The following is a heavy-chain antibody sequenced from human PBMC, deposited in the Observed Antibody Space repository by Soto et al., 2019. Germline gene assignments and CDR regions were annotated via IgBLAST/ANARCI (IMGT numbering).Heavy chain of an antibody. V-gene: IGHV1-18*01. CDR3: ASGSSSWYRTLDY. J-gene: IGHJ4*02. Sequence: QVQLVQSGAEVKKPGASVKVSCKASGYTFTSYGISWVGQAPGQGLEWMGWISAYNGNTNYAQKLQGRVTMTTDKSTSTANMELRSLRSDDTARYYCASGSSSWYRTLDYRGQGTLVTVSS. CDR1: GYTFTSYG. CDR2: ISAYNGNT. D-gene: IGHD6-13*01.